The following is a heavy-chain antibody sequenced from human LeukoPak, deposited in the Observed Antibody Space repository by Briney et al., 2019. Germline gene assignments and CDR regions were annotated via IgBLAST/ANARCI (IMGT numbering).Heavy chain of an antibody. J-gene: IGHJ1*01. V-gene: IGHV1-8*01. CDR1: GHTFTSYD. CDR2: MNPNSGNT. D-gene: IGHD1-26*01. Sequence: ASVKVSCKASGHTFTSYDINWVRQATGQGLEWMGWMNPNSGNTGYAQKFQGRVTMTRNTSISTAYMELSSLRSEDTAVYYCAREGVGATVFQHWGQGTLVTVSS. CDR3: AREGVGATVFQH.